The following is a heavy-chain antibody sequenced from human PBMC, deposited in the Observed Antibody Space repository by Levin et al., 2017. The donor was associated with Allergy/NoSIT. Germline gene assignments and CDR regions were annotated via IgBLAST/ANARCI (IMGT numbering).Heavy chain of an antibody. Sequence: GGSLRLSCAASGFTFAYAMGWVRQAPETGLEWVSVISGSGGSSWYADSAKGRFTISRDNSKNAVYLQMNSLRAGDTAVYHCARANHYDSGGHYWYFDLWGRGRLVTVSS. V-gene: IGHV3-23*01. CDR2: ISGSGGSS. D-gene: IGHD3-22*01. CDR3: ARANHYDSGGHYWYFDL. CDR1: GFTFAYA. J-gene: IGHJ2*01.